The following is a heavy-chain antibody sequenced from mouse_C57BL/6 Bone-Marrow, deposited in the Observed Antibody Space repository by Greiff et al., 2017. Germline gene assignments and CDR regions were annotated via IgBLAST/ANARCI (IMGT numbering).Heavy chain of an antibody. V-gene: IGHV1-47*01. J-gene: IGHJ1*03. CDR1: GYTFTTYP. CDR2: FHPYNDAT. Sequence: VQLQQSGAELVKPGASVTMSCKASGYTFTTYPIEWMKQNHGKSLEWIGNFHPYNDATKYNEKFKGKATLTVAKSSSTVYLELSRLTSEDSAVYYGTRRGRKPWYFDVWGTGTTVTVSS. CDR3: TRRGRKPWYFDV.